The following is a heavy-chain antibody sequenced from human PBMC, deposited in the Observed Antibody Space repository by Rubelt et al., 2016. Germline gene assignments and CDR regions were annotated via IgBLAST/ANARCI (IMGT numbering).Heavy chain of an antibody. J-gene: IGHJ4*02. V-gene: IGHV1-2*01. Sequence: QVQLVQSGAEVKKPGASVKVSCKASGYTFTGYYMHWVRQAPGQGLEWMGWINPNSGGTNYAQKFQGRVTSTRDTSVSTAYMELSRLTSDDTAVYYCARGNSGYDYGLDYWGQGTLVTVSS. CDR1: GYTFTGYY. CDR2: INPNSGGT. CDR3: ARGNSGYDYGLDY. D-gene: IGHD5-12*01.